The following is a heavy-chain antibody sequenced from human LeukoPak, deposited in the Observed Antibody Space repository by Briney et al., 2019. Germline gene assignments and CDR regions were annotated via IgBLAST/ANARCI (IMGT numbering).Heavy chain of an antibody. V-gene: IGHV1-2*02. D-gene: IGHD2-15*01. CDR2: INPHNGDA. CDR3: ATVRDIVVGGGPYYFDY. J-gene: IGHJ4*02. Sequence: ASVKVSCKASGYTFIGYYLHWVRQAPGQGLEWMGWINPHNGDANYAQKFQGRVTMTRDTSITTAYMELSRLKSDDTAVYYCATVRDIVVGGGPYYFDYWGQGTLVTVSS. CDR1: GYTFIGYY.